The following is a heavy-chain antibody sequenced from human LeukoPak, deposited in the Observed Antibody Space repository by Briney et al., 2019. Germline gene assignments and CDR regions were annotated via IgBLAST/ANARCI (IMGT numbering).Heavy chain of an antibody. D-gene: IGHD6-19*01. CDR3: ATDPGYSSGWYNWFDP. J-gene: IGHJ5*02. CDR2: FDPEDGET. Sequence: ASVKVSCKVSGYTLTELSMHWVRPAPGKGLEWMGGFDPEDGETIYAQKFQGRVTMTEDTSTDTAYMELSSLRSEDTAVYYCATDPGYSSGWYNWFDPWGQGTLVTVSS. V-gene: IGHV1-24*01. CDR1: GYTLTELS.